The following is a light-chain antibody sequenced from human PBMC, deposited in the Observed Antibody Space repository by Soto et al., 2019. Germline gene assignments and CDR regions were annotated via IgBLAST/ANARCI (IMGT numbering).Light chain of an antibody. Sequence: DVQMTQSPSTLSASLGDRVSITCRASQNIGDWLAWFQQKPGRAPKLLIYKASSLESGVPSTFSGSASGTEFTLTISSLQPDDFATYYCQHYYDYSWTFGQGTKVDIK. CDR1: QNIGDW. CDR3: QHYYDYSWT. V-gene: IGKV1-5*03. J-gene: IGKJ1*01. CDR2: KAS.